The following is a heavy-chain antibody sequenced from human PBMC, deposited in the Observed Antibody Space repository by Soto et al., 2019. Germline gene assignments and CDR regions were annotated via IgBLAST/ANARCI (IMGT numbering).Heavy chain of an antibody. V-gene: IGHV4-39*01. CDR1: GGSISSSSYY. CDR2: IYYSGST. D-gene: IGHD3-10*01. Sequence: SETLSLTCTVSGGSISSSSYYWGWIRQPPGKGLEWIGSIYYSGSTYYNPSLKSRVTISVDTSKNQFSLKRSSVTAADTAVYYCARHNLKQGYYYGSGIPPWFDPWGQGTLVTVSS. J-gene: IGHJ5*02. CDR3: ARHNLKQGYYYGSGIPPWFDP.